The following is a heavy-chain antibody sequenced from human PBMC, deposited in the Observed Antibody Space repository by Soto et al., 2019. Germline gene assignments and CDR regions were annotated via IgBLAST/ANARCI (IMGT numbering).Heavy chain of an antibody. CDR1: GFTFSSYA. D-gene: IGHD3-9*01. CDR2: ISGSGGST. CDR3: AKVDKYYYYYGMDV. V-gene: IGHV3-23*01. Sequence: GGSLRLSCAASGFTFSSYAMSWVRQAPGKGLEWVSAISGSGGSTYYADSVKGRFTISRDNSKNTLYLQMNSLRAEDTAVYYCAKVDKYYYYYGMDVWGQGTTVTVSS. J-gene: IGHJ6*02.